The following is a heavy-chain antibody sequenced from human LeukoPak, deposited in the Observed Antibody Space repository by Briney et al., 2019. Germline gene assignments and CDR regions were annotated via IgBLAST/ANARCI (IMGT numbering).Heavy chain of an antibody. CDR2: IRYDGSNK. J-gene: IGHJ4*02. CDR3: ARDGGLLWFGGSVDY. D-gene: IGHD3-10*01. CDR1: GFTFSSYG. Sequence: PGGSLRLSCAASGFTFSSYGMHWVRQAPGKGLEWVAFIRYDGSNKYYADSVKGRFTISRDNSKNTLYLQMNSLRAEDTAVYYCARDGGLLWFGGSVDYWGQGTLVTVSS. V-gene: IGHV3-30*02.